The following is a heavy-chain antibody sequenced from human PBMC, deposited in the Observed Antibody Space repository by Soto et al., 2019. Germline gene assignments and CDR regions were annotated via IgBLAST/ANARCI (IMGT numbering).Heavy chain of an antibody. V-gene: IGHV4-4*02. CDR1: GGSVNNDKW. D-gene: IGHD4-17*01. J-gene: IGHJ5*02. CDR3: AGQWSAGYGEFDP. Sequence: QVQLQESGPGLVKPSGTLSLTCAVSGGSVNNDKWWSWVRQPPGKGLEWIGAIHSSGITNYNTSLKRRASIFVDKFKNQFSVKLTSVTAANTAVYFCAGQWSAGYGEFDPWGQGTPVTVPS. CDR2: IHSSGIT.